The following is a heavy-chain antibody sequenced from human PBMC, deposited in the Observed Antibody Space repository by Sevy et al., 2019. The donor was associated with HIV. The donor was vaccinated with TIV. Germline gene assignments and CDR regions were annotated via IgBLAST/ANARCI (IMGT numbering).Heavy chain of an antibody. Sequence: GGSLRLSCAASGFTVSNNYISWVRQAPGKGLEWVSAIYSGGNTYYADSVKGRFTISRDNSKNTLYLQMNSLRAEDTAVYYCAKGGLRFIEGYFDYWGQGTLVTVSS. CDR2: IYSGGNT. CDR1: GFTVSNNY. D-gene: IGHD3-3*01. CDR3: AKGGLRFIEGYFDY. J-gene: IGHJ4*02. V-gene: IGHV3-66*02.